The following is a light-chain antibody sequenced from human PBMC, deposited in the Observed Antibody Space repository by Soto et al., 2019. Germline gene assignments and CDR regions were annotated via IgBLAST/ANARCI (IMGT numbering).Light chain of an antibody. CDR2: AAS. CDR1: QSISTN. Sequence: DIQMTQSPSSLSASVGDRVTITCRASQSISTNLNWYQHKPGKAPKLLIYAASSLQNGVPSRFSGSGSGTDFTLSISSLQPEDFATYYCQQSYTTVSITFGQGTRLEIK. J-gene: IGKJ5*01. CDR3: QQSYTTVSIT. V-gene: IGKV1-39*01.